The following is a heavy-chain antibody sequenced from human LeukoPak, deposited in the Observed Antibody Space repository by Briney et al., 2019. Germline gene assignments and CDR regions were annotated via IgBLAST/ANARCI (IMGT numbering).Heavy chain of an antibody. CDR2: IIPILGIA. D-gene: IGHD3-10*01. Sequence: SVKVSCKASGGTFSSYAISWVRQAPGQGLEWMGRIIPILGIANYAQKFQGRVTMTRNTSISTAYMELSSLRSEDTAVYYCARGGSRGDYFDYWGQGTLVTVSS. J-gene: IGHJ4*02. CDR3: ARGGSRGDYFDY. CDR1: GGTFSSYA. V-gene: IGHV1-69*04.